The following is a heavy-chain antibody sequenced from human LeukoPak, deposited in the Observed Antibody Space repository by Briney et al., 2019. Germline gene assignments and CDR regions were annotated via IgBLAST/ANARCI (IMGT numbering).Heavy chain of an antibody. J-gene: IGHJ4*02. CDR2: LTGSGGRT. Sequence: PGGSLRLPCASSVLTFSSYAMSGAPRAPGKAREGVLTLTGSGGRTYYADSVKGRFTISRDNSKNTLYLQMNSLRAEDTAVYYCAKDSVYTMVQGVVLDYWGQGSLVTVSS. CDR1: VLTFSSYA. CDR3: AKDSVYTMVQGVVLDY. D-gene: IGHD3-10*01. V-gene: IGHV3-23*01.